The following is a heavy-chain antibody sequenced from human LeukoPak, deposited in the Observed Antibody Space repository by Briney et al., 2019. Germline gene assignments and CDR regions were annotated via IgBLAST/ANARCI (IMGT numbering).Heavy chain of an antibody. V-gene: IGHV3-23*01. Sequence: PGGSLRLSCAASGFTFSSYAMSWVRPAPGKGLEWVSAISGSGGSTYYADSVKGRFTISRDNSKNTLYLQMNSLRAEDTAVYYCATQLRYYYDSSGYFYYFDYWGQGTLVTVSS. D-gene: IGHD3-22*01. CDR3: ATQLRYYYDSSGYFYYFDY. CDR1: GFTFSSYA. CDR2: ISGSGGST. J-gene: IGHJ4*02.